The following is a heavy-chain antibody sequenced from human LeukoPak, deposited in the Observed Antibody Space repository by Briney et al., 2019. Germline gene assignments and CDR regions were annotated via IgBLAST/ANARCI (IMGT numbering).Heavy chain of an antibody. V-gene: IGHV1-2*02. CDR3: ARGLVVGYANWFDP. CDR2: INPNSGGT. D-gene: IGHD3-22*01. Sequence: GASVKVSCKASGYTFTGYYMHWVRRAPGQGLEWMGWINPNSGGTNYAQKFQGRVTMTRDTSISTAYMELSRLRSDDAAVYYCARGLVVGYANWFDPWGQGTLVTVSS. J-gene: IGHJ5*02. CDR1: GYTFTGYY.